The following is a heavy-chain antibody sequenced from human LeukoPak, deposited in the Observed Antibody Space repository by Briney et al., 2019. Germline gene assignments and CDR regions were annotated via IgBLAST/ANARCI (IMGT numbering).Heavy chain of an antibody. D-gene: IGHD2-2*01. CDR3: ARRGYCSSTSCYYYGMDV. V-gene: IGHV5-10-1*01. Sequence: GESLKISCKGSGYSFTSYWISWVRQMPVKGLEWMGRIDPSDSYTNYIPSFQGHVTISADKSISTAYLQWSSLKASDTAMYYCARRGYCSSTSCYYYGMDVWGKGTTVTVS. J-gene: IGHJ6*04. CDR2: IDPSDSYT. CDR1: GYSFTSYW.